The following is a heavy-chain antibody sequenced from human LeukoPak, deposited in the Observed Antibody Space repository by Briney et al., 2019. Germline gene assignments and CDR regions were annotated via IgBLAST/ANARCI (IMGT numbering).Heavy chain of an antibody. CDR3: ASGWFGEGNF. J-gene: IGHJ4*02. D-gene: IGHD3-10*01. CDR1: GFTFSDYY. V-gene: IGHV3-11*06. Sequence: GGSLRLSCAASGFTFSDYYMSWSRQAPGKGLEWVSYISSSSSYTNYADSVKGRFTISRDNAKNSLYLQMNSLRAEDTAVYYCASGWFGEGNFWGQGTLVTVSS. CDR2: ISSSSSYT.